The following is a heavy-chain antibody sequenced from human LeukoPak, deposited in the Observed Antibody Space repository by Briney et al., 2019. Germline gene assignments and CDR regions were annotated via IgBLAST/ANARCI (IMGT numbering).Heavy chain of an antibody. J-gene: IGHJ4*02. Sequence: PGGSLRLSCAASGFTFSSYAMSWVRQAPGKGLEWVSATSGSGGSTYYADSVKGRFTISRDNSKNTLYLQMYSLRAEDTAVYYCAKDVISSGWYLAYFDYWGQGTLVTVSS. V-gene: IGHV3-23*01. CDR1: GFTFSSYA. D-gene: IGHD6-19*01. CDR2: TSGSGGST. CDR3: AKDVISSGWYLAYFDY.